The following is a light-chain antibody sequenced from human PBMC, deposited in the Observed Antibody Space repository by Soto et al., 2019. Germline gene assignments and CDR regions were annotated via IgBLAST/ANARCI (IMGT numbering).Light chain of an antibody. CDR3: CSYAGSRTVV. CDR1: SSDVGSYNL. J-gene: IGLJ2*01. V-gene: IGLV2-23*01. Sequence: HSALTQPASVSGSPGQSITISCTGTSSDVGSYNLVSWYQQHPGKAPKLMIYEGSKRPSGVSNRFSGYKSGNTASLTISGLQAEDEADYYCCSYAGSRTVVFGGGTKLTVL. CDR2: EGS.